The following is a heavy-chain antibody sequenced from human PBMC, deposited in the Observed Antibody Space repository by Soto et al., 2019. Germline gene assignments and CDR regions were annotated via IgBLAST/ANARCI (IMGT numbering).Heavy chain of an antibody. CDR3: AREGEHYYDSSGYSYYFDY. CDR1: GFTFSSYG. CDR2: IWYDGSNK. Sequence: GGSLRLSCAASGFTFSSYGMHWVRQAPGKGLEWVAVIWYDGSNKYYADSVKGRFTISRDNSKNTLYLQMNSLRAEDTAVYYCAREGEHYYDSSGYSYYFDYWGQGTLVTVSS. D-gene: IGHD3-22*01. V-gene: IGHV3-33*01. J-gene: IGHJ4*02.